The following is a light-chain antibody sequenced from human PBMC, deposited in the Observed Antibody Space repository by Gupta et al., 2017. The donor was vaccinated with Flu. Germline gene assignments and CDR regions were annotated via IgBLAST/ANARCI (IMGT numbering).Light chain of an antibody. CDR1: ISDIGGYNL. CDR2: EVY. CDR3: SAYAGANNVYV. J-gene: IGLJ1*01. V-gene: IGLV2-8*01. Sequence: QSALTQPPSASGSPGQSVTISCAGTISDIGGYNLVSWYQQFPGKVPKLMIYEVYKRPSGVPDRFSGSKSGTTASLTVSGLQAEDEADYYCSAYAGANNVYVFGTGTKVTVL.